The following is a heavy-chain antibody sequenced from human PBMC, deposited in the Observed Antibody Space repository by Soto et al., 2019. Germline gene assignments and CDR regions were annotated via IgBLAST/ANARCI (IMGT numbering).Heavy chain of an antibody. CDR2: INHSGST. V-gene: IGHV4-34*01. J-gene: IGHJ4*02. D-gene: IGHD3-22*01. Sequence: QVQLQQWGAGLLKPSETLSLTCAVYGGSFSGYYWSWIRQPPGKGLEWIGEINHSGSTNYNPSLKSRVTISVDTSKNQFSLKLSSVTAADTAVYYCAREFSSGHYPLDYWGQGTLVTVSS. CDR1: GGSFSGYY. CDR3: AREFSSGHYPLDY.